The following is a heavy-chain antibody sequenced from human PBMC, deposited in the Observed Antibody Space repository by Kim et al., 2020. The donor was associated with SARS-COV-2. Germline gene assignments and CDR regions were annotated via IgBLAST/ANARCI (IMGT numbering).Heavy chain of an antibody. CDR3: AREVVDGASSGYYYYMDV. Sequence: SETLSLTCTVSGGSISSGGYYWSWIRQHPGKGLEWIGYIYYSGSTYYNPSLKSRVTISVDTSKNQFSLKLSSVTAADTAVYYCAREVVDGASSGYYYYMDVWGKGTTVTVSS. CDR2: IYYSGST. J-gene: IGHJ6*03. D-gene: IGHD5-18*01. V-gene: IGHV4-31*03. CDR1: GGSISSGGYY.